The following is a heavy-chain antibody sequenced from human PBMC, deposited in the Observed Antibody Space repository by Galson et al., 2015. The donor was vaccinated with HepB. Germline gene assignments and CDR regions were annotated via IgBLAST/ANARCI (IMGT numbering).Heavy chain of an antibody. V-gene: IGHV1-69*06. CDR3: ARVRYYYESGGFPKGNYFYYYGMDV. J-gene: IGHJ6*02. CDR1: GGTFSNYA. CDR2: IIPIFDKA. Sequence: SVKVSCKASGGTFSNYAINWVRQAPGQGLEWMGGIIPIFDKADYAEKFQGRVTVTANRSTTIAYMEVNSLRSEDTAVYYCARVRYYYESGGFPKGNYFYYYGMDVWGQGTTVTVSS. D-gene: IGHD3-22*01.